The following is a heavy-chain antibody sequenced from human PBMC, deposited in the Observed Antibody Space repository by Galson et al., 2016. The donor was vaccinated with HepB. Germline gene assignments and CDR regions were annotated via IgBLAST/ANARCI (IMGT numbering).Heavy chain of an antibody. CDR1: DFTFNTFP. D-gene: IGHD3-3*01. J-gene: IGHJ5*02. Sequence: SLRLSCAASDFTFNTFPMSWVRQAPGKGLEWVSTVSGIDDATYYPDSVKARFTISRDNSRNTLYLQMNSLRVEDTAMYYCAKIGGVVNLGPPAWGQGTLVTVSS. CDR3: AKIGGVVNLGPPA. V-gene: IGHV3-23*01. CDR2: VSGIDDAT.